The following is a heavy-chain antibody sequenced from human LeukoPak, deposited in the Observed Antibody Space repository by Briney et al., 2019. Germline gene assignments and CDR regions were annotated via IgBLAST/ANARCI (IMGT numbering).Heavy chain of an antibody. CDR1: GYTFTGYY. J-gene: IGHJ5*02. V-gene: IGHV1-2*02. CDR3: ARGRVVVVPAAIRPKFDP. Sequence: ASVKVSCKASGYTFTGYYMHWVRQAPGQGLEWMGWINPNSGGTNYAQKFQVRVTMTRDTSISTAYMELSRLRSDDTAVYYWARGRVVVVPAAIRPKFDPWGQGTLVTVSS. CDR2: INPNSGGT. D-gene: IGHD2-2*01.